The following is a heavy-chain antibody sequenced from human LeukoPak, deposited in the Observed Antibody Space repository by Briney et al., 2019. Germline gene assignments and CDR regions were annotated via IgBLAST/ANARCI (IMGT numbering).Heavy chain of an antibody. Sequence: PSETLSLTCTVSGGSISSGSYYWSWIRQPAGKGLEWIGRIYTSGSTHYNPSLKSRVTISVDPSKNQFSLKLSSVPAADTAVYYCARGVAAAGTIWFDPWGQGTLVTVSS. D-gene: IGHD6-13*01. CDR1: GGSISSGSYY. CDR2: IYTSGST. J-gene: IGHJ5*02. CDR3: ARGVAAAGTIWFDP. V-gene: IGHV4-61*02.